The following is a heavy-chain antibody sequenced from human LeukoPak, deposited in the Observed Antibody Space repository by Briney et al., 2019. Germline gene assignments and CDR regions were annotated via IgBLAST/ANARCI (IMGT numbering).Heavy chain of an antibody. Sequence: QPGRSLRLSCAASGFAFSTYGMHWVRQAPGKGLEWVAVISYDGRNKNYADSLKGRFTISREDSKNTLYLQMNSLRAEDTAVYYCAKDRSRALWFGELKMDPWGQGALVTVS. CDR1: GFAFSTYG. V-gene: IGHV3-30*18. CDR3: AKDRSRALWFGELKMDP. CDR2: ISYDGRNK. D-gene: IGHD3-10*01. J-gene: IGHJ5*02.